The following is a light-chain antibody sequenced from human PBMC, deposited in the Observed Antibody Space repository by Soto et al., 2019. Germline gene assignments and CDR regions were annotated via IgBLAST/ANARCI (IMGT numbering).Light chain of an antibody. Sequence: DIKMTQSPSTLSASVGDRVTITCRASQSISSWLAWYQQKPGKAPKLLIYKASSLESGVPSRFSVSGSGTEFTLTISSLQPDDLATYYCQQYNSSPTFGQGTKVEIK. CDR1: QSISSW. J-gene: IGKJ1*01. CDR3: QQYNSSPT. CDR2: KAS. V-gene: IGKV1-5*03.